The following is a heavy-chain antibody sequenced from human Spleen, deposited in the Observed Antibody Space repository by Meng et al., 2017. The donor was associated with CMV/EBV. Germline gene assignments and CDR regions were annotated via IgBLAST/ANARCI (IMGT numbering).Heavy chain of an antibody. CDR2: IKSKTDGGTT. V-gene: IGHV3-15*01. CDR1: GFTFSDHY. Sequence: GGSLRLSCAASGFTFSDHYMDWVRQAPGKGLEWVGRIKSKTDGGTTDYAAPVKGRFTISRDDSKNTLYLQMNSLKTEDTAVYYCTTGAVAGGTYYYYGMDVWGQGTTVTVSS. J-gene: IGHJ6*02. D-gene: IGHD6-19*01. CDR3: TTGAVAGGTYYYYGMDV.